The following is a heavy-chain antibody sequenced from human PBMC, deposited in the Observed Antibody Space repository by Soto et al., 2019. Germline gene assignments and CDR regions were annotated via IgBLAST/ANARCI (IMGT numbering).Heavy chain of an antibody. D-gene: IGHD3-22*01. CDR1: AFTYCTYP. Sequence: VSLRRACLPCAFTYCTYPMHRIRKPPGRGLEWVSAISGSGGSTYYADSVKGRFTISRDNSKNTLYLQMNSLRAEDTAVYYCAKIENYDSSGYRLVYFDYWGQGT. V-gene: IGHV3-23*01. CDR3: AKIENYDSSGYRLVYFDY. J-gene: IGHJ4*02. CDR2: ISGSGGST.